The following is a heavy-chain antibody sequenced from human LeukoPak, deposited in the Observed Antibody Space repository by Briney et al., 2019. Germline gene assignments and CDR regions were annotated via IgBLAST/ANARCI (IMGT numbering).Heavy chain of an antibody. V-gene: IGHV3-7*01. CDR1: GFTFTDYL. J-gene: IGHJ4*02. CDR3: ARDHLYYDISGPRFDC. Sequence: PGGSLRLSCAASGFTFTDYLMTWVRQAPGKGLEWVADIKADGSDKYYVDSVKGRFTILRDNAKNSLYLQMNSLRAEDTAVYYCARDHLYYDISGPRFDCWGQGTRVTVSS. D-gene: IGHD3-9*01. CDR2: IKADGSDK.